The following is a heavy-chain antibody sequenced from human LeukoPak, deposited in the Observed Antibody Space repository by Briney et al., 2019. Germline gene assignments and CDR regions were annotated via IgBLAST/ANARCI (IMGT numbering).Heavy chain of an antibody. CDR2: ISYDGSNK. CDR3: AKDHYSSGWYFDY. D-gene: IGHD6-19*01. CDR1: RVTFSSYG. V-gene: IGHV3-30*18. J-gene: IGHJ4*02. Sequence: PGRALRLSCSAARVTFSSYGMRWCRRAPGKGLEGVAGISYDGSNKDYADSVKGRFTISRDNSKNTLYLQMNSLRAEDTAVYYCAKDHYSSGWYFDYWGQGTLVTVSS.